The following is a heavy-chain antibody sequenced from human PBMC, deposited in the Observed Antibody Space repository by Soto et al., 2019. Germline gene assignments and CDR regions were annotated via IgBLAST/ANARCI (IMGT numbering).Heavy chain of an antibody. Sequence: GGSLRLSCVVSGFTFSNYAMSWVRQSPGKGLEWVSVISGSGSSTHYADSLRGRFTTSRDNSEKTMYLQMNGLRAEDTAVYYCAKWAYGDYPGWADSWGQGTLVTVSS. J-gene: IGHJ4*02. D-gene: IGHD4-17*01. V-gene: IGHV3-23*01. CDR2: ISGSGSST. CDR1: GFTFSNYA. CDR3: AKWAYGDYPGWADS.